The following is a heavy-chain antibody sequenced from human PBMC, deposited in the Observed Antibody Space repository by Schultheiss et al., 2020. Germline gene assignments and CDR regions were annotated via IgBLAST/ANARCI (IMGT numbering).Heavy chain of an antibody. J-gene: IGHJ4*02. V-gene: IGHV4-59*01. CDR3: AREYGDYGYFDY. CDR2: IYYSGST. CDR1: GGSISSYY. D-gene: IGHD4-17*01. Sequence: SETLSLTCTVSGGSISSYYWSWIRQPPGKGLEWIGYIYYSGSTNYNPSLKSRVTISVDTSKNQFSLKLSSVTAADTAVYYCAREYGDYGYFDYWGQGTLVTVSS.